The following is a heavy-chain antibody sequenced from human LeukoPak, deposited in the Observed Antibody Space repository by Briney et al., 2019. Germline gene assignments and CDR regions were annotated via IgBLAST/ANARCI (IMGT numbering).Heavy chain of an antibody. CDR2: INSDGSST. V-gene: IGHV3-74*01. J-gene: IGHJ6*03. CDR1: GFTFSSNW. CDR3: VRAGGVAIINYYYYMDV. D-gene: IGHD3-3*01. Sequence: PGGSLRLSCAASGFTFSSNWMHWVRQAPGKGLVWVSRINSDGSSTSYADSVKGRFTIYRDNARNTLYLQMNSLRAEDTAVYYCVRAGGVAIINYYYYMDVWGKGTTVTVSS.